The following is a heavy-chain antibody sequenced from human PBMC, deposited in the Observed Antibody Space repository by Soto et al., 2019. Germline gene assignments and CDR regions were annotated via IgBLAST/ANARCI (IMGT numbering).Heavy chain of an antibody. CDR3: AYLPCSGGSCYWFSFSGMDV. CDR2: IYWDDDK. Sequence: QITLKESGPTLVKPTQTLTLTCTFSGFSLSTSGVGVAWIRQPPGKALEWLALIYWDDDKRYRPSLESRLTSTTYTSTNQVVLTMTNMDSVDTATYYCAYLPCSGGSCYWFSFSGMDVWGQGTTVTVSS. J-gene: IGHJ6*02. V-gene: IGHV2-5*02. D-gene: IGHD2-15*01. CDR1: GFSLSTSGVG.